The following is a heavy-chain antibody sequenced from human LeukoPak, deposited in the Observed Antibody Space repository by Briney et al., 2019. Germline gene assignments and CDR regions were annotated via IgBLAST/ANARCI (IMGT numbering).Heavy chain of an antibody. V-gene: IGHV4-34*01. D-gene: IGHD3-3*01. CDR3: ARKGPKVTIFGVVNRKTYMDV. J-gene: IGHJ6*03. Sequence: SETLSLTCAVYGGSFSGYYWSWIRQPPGKRLEWIGEINHSGSTNYNPSLKSRVTISVVTSKNQFSLKLSSVTAADTAVYYCARKGPKVTIFGVVNRKTYMDVWGKGTTVTVSS. CDR1: GGSFSGYY. CDR2: INHSGST.